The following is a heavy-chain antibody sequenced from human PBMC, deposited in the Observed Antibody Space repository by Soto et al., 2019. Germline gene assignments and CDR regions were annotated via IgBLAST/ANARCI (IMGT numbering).Heavy chain of an antibody. Sequence: EVQLVESGGGLVQPGGSLKLACLASGFPLSDAAMHWVRKASGKGLEWVGRIRSKTNNYATTYGAPVRGRFTLSRDDSKNTAYLQMTILESEDADVYYCTRHAGSQVENSFYYSFMDVWGKGTTVAV. V-gene: IGHV3-73*01. J-gene: IGHJ6*03. CDR3: TRHAGSQVENSFYYSFMDV. D-gene: IGHD2-15*01. CDR1: GFPLSDAA. CDR2: IRSKTNNYAT.